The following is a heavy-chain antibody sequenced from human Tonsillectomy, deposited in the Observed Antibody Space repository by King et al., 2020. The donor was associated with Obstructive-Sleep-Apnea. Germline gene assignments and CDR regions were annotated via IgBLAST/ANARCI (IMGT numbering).Heavy chain of an antibody. CDR3: AKDQHYGSGSYHTVNDY. Sequence: VQLVESGGGVFQPGRSLRLSCAVTGFTFSSYGMHWVRQAPGKGLEWVAVISHDGSNKYYADSVKGRFTISRDISKNTLYLQMNSLRVEDTAVYYCAKDQHYGSGSYHTVNDYWGQGTLVTVS. V-gene: IGHV3-30*18. D-gene: IGHD3-10*01. J-gene: IGHJ4*02. CDR1: GFTFSSYG. CDR2: ISHDGSNK.